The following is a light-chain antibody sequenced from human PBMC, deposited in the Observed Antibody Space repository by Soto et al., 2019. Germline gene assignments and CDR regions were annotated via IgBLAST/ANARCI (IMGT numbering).Light chain of an antibody. CDR2: AAS. J-gene: IGKJ1*01. Sequence: IPITQCPPSLCASVGDRITITCRASQGIKNDLGWYQQKPGKAPKLLIYAASSLQSGVPSRFSGSGSGTDFTLTISSLQPDDFATYYCLQDYTYPLTFGQGTKVDIK. CDR3: LQDYTYPLT. CDR1: QGIKND. V-gene: IGKV1-6*01.